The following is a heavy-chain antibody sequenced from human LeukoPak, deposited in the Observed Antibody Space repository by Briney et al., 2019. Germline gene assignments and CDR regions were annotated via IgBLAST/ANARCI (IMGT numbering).Heavy chain of an antibody. J-gene: IGHJ4*02. Sequence: GGSLRLSCTASGFTFSNYAMSWVRQSPGGGLEWVSGINENGIYTYYADSVKGRFSISRDNAGNTLSLQMNSLRADDTAIYYCVRDFHCSGGSCSLFDYWGQGTLVTVSS. V-gene: IGHV3-23*01. CDR2: INENGIYT. CDR1: GFTFSNYA. D-gene: IGHD2-15*01. CDR3: VRDFHCSGGSCSLFDY.